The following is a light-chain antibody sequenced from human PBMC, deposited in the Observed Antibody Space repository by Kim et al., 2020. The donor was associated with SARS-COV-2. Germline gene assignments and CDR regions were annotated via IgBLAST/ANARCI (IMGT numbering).Light chain of an antibody. CDR1: QSVSSN. CDR2: GAS. Sequence: PGERAPLPCRASQSVSSNLAWYQQKPGQAPRLLIYGASTRATGIPARFSGSGSGTEFTLTISSLQSEDFAVYYCQQYNNWPPGFTFGPGTKVDIK. J-gene: IGKJ3*01. CDR3: QQYNNWPPGFT. V-gene: IGKV3-15*01.